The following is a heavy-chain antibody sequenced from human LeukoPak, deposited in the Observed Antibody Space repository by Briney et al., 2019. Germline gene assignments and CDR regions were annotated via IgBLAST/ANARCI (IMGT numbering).Heavy chain of an antibody. CDR2: INPDGSTT. Sequence: GGSLRLSCAASGFTFSRYWIHWVRQAPGKGLEWVSRINPDGSTTTYADSVKGRFTISRDNVKNTVYLQMNSLRVKDTAVYYCARARRGYSYGYSFDYWGQGTLVTVSS. CDR3: ARARRGYSYGYSFDY. V-gene: IGHV3-74*01. D-gene: IGHD5-18*01. CDR1: GFTFSRYW. J-gene: IGHJ4*02.